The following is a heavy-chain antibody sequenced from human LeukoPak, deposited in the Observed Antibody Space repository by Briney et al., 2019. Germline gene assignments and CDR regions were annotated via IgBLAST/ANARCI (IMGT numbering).Heavy chain of an antibody. Sequence: SVKVSCKASGGIFSSYAISWVRQAPGQGLEWMGRIIPILGIANYARKFQGRVTITADKSTSTAYMELSSLRSVDTAVYYRARSGYYGSGSYPHYWGQGTLVTVSS. CDR2: IIPILGIA. CDR3: ARSGYYGSGSYPHY. CDR1: GGIFSSYA. J-gene: IGHJ4*02. V-gene: IGHV1-69*04. D-gene: IGHD3-10*01.